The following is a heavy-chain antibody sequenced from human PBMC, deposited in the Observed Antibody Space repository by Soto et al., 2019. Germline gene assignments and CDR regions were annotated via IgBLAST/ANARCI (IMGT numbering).Heavy chain of an antibody. D-gene: IGHD2-21*01. CDR2: INSDGSST. Sequence: EVQLVESGGGLVQPGGSLRLSCAASGFTFSSYWMHWVRQAPGKGLVWVSRINSDGSSTSYADSVKGRFTISRDNAKNTLYLQMNSLRAEDTAVYYCARAIYCGGDCYLDAFDIWGQGTMVTVSS. CDR1: GFTFSSYW. V-gene: IGHV3-74*01. CDR3: ARAIYCGGDCYLDAFDI. J-gene: IGHJ3*02.